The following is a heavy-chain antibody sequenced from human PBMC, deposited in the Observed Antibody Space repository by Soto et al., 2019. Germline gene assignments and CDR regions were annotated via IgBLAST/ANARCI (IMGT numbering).Heavy chain of an antibody. Sequence: EVQLVESGGGLVKPGGSLRLSYAASGFTFSSYSMNWVSQAPGKGLEWVSSISSSSSYIYYADSVKGRFTISRDNAKNSLYLQMNSLRAEDTAVYYCARDRSSSWYVWFDPWGQGTLVTVSS. CDR1: GFTFSSYS. CDR2: ISSSSSYI. CDR3: ARDRSSSWYVWFDP. D-gene: IGHD6-13*01. V-gene: IGHV3-21*01. J-gene: IGHJ5*02.